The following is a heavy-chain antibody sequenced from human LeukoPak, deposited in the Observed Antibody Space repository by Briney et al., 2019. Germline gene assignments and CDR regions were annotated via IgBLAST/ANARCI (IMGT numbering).Heavy chain of an antibody. V-gene: IGHV3-33*01. CDR2: IWYDGSNK. CDR3: ARDNAFYDFWSGYYPNWFDP. D-gene: IGHD3-3*01. CDR1: GFTFSSYG. Sequence: PGRSLRLSCAASGFTFSSYGMHWVRQAPGKGLEWVAVIWYDGSNKYYADSVKGRFTTSRDNSKNTLYLQMNSLRAEDTAVYYCARDNAFYDFWSGYYPNWFDPWGQGTLVTVSS. J-gene: IGHJ5*02.